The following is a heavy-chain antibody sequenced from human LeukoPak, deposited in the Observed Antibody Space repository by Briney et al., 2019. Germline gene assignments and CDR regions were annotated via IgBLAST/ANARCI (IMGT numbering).Heavy chain of an antibody. V-gene: IGHV3-23*01. D-gene: IGHD3-22*01. CDR1: GFTFSTYG. J-gene: IGHJ4*02. CDR2: ISGSGGST. CDR3: AKLLSQYDSSGYYYFEY. Sequence: PGGSLRLSCAASGFTFSTYGMTWVRQAPGKGLEWVSGISGSGGSTYYADSVKGRFTISRDNSKNTVSLQMNSLRAEDTAVYYCAKLLSQYDSSGYYYFEYWGQGTLVTVSS.